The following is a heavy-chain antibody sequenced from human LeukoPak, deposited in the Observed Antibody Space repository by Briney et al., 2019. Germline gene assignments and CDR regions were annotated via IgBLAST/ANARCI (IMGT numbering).Heavy chain of an antibody. CDR3: ARTQDCSASNCYRAFDY. D-gene: IGHD2-2*01. Sequence: GGSLRLSCAASGFSFTNYAMSWVRQAPARGPEWVSSIRGGGETFYADSVKGRFTLSRDDSKNTLYLQLNSLRAEDTAVYYCARTQDCSASNCYRAFDYWGQGTLVTVSS. V-gene: IGHV3-23*01. CDR2: IRGGGET. J-gene: IGHJ4*02. CDR1: GFSFTNYA.